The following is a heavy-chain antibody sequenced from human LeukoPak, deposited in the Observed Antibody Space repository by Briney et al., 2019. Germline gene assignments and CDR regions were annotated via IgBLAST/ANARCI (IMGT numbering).Heavy chain of an antibody. CDR3: ARHLTYYYDGTTYYSPYNFDS. CDR1: GGSISSSSCY. J-gene: IGHJ4*02. V-gene: IGHV4-39*01. CDR2: IYYSGST. Sequence: SETLSLTCTVSGGSISSSSCYWGWIRQPPGKGLEWIGSIYYSGSTYNNPSLKSRVTISVDTSKNQFSLKLSSVTAADTAVYYCARHLTYYYDGTTYYSPYNFDSWGQGTLVTVSS. D-gene: IGHD3-22*01.